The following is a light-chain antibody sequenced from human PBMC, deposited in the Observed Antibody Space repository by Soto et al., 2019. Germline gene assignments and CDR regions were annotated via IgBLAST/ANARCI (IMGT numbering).Light chain of an antibody. CDR3: QQYGTSEII. CDR1: QTLSNSF. V-gene: IGKV3-20*01. CDR2: DTS. Sequence: IVLPQSPGTLSLSPGERATLSCRASQTLSNSFIAWYQQKPGQAPRLLIYDTSSRATGVPDRYSASGSGTDFTLTISRLEPEDFAVFFCQQYGTSEIIFGQGTRLEIK. J-gene: IGKJ5*01.